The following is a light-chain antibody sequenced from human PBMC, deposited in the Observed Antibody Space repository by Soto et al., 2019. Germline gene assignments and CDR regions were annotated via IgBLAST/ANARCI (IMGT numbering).Light chain of an antibody. CDR2: DGS. CDR3: CSYAGSSSYV. V-gene: IGLV2-23*01. J-gene: IGLJ1*01. Sequence: ALIHPSSVCGSPAQPFTISCTGTISDVWSYNLVSWYQQHPRKASKLMIYDGSKRPSGVSNRFSGYQYGPTASLTISGLQAEDEADYYCCSYAGSSSYVFGTGTKVTVL. CDR1: ISDVWSYNL.